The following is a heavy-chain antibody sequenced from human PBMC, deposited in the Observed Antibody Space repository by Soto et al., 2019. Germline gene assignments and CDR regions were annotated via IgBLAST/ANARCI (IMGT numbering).Heavy chain of an antibody. D-gene: IGHD2-15*01. CDR2: IYSGGST. V-gene: IGHV3-53*02. CDR1: GFTVSSNY. Sequence: EVQLVETGGGLIQPGGSLRLSCAASGFTVSSNYMSWVRQAPGKGLEWVSVIYSGGSTYYADSVKGRFTISRDYSKNTLYLQMNSLRAEDTAVYYCARGGDCSGGSCYSWSAYYYGMDVWGQGTTVTVSS. J-gene: IGHJ6*02. CDR3: ARGGDCSGGSCYSWSAYYYGMDV.